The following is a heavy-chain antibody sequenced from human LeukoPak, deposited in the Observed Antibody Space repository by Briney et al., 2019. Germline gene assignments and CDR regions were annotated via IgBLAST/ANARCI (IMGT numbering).Heavy chain of an antibody. CDR2: INQGGSDK. V-gene: IGHV3-7*01. CDR1: GFTFSGHW. Sequence: KAGGSLRLSCAASGFTFSGHWMSWVRQAPGKGLEWVANINQGGSDKYYVDSVKGRFTISRDNANSLLYLQMNSLRGEDTAVYYCTRDRSRAEDDWGQGTLVTVSS. CDR3: TRDRSRAEDD. J-gene: IGHJ4*02. D-gene: IGHD1-14*01.